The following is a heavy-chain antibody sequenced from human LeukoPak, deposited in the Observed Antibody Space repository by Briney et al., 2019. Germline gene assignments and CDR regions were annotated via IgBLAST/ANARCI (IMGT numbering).Heavy chain of an antibody. D-gene: IGHD3-22*01. CDR3: ARCPYYASFDY. CDR1: GGSFSGYY. J-gene: IGHJ4*02. V-gene: IGHV4-34*01. CDR2: INHSGST. Sequence: SETLSLTCAVYGGSFSGYYWSWIRQPPGKGLEWIGEINHSGSTNYNPSLKSRVTISVDTSKNQFSLKLSSVAAADTAVYYCARCPYYASFDYWGQGTLVTVSS.